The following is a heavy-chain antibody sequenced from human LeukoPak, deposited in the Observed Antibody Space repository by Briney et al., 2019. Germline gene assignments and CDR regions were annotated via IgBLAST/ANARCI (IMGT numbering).Heavy chain of an antibody. V-gene: IGHV1-69*04. CDR1: GGAFSSYA. Sequence: ASVKVSCKASGGAFSSYAISWVRQAPGQGLEWMGRIIPILGIANYAQKFQGRVTITADKSTSTDYMELSSLRSEDTAVYYCAREKYPRAVNFDYWGQGTLVTVSS. CDR2: IIPILGIA. CDR3: AREKYPRAVNFDY. D-gene: IGHD2-2*02. J-gene: IGHJ4*02.